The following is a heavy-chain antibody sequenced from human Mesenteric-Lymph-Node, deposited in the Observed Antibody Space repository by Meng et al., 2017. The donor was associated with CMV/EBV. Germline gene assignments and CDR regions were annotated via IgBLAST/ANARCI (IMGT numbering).Heavy chain of an antibody. D-gene: IGHD5/OR15-5a*01. V-gene: IGHV3-48*04. CDR1: GFSLSIYS. CDR2: IGTASTK. Sequence: GGSLRLSCTASGFSLSIYSMSWVRQAPGKGLEWVAYIGTASTKYYADSLEGRFTVSRDDAKNSRYLQMNSLRGEDTAVYFCVRDPVVSGLDVWGQGTTVTVSS. J-gene: IGHJ6*02. CDR3: VRDPVVSGLDV.